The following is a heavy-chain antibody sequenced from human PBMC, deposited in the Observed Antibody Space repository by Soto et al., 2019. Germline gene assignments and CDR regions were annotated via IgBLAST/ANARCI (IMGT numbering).Heavy chain of an antibody. CDR2: IIPLDGKT. V-gene: IGHV1-69*04. Sequence: QVQLAQSGAEVKKPGSSVKISCKASGRSFRTYGISWVRQAPGQGLQWMGRIIPLDGKTNYAQEDQDRVTFTADKSTTTAYLILSGLRSDDTAIYYCAREATDYFDKWGQGTLVTVSS. CDR1: GRSFRTYG. CDR3: AREATDYFDK. J-gene: IGHJ4*02.